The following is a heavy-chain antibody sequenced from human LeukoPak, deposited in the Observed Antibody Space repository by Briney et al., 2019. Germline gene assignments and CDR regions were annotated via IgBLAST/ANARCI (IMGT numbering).Heavy chain of an antibody. J-gene: IGHJ4*02. CDR3: ARESYYYDSSGYRYYFDY. V-gene: IGHV1-69*05. D-gene: IGHD3-22*01. Sequence: SVKVSCKASGGTFSSYAISWVRQAPGQGLEWMGGIIPIFGTANYAQKFQGRVTITTDESTSTAYMELSSLRSEDMAVYYCARESYYYDSSGYRYYFDYWGQGTLVTVSS. CDR2: IIPIFGTA. CDR1: GGTFSSYA.